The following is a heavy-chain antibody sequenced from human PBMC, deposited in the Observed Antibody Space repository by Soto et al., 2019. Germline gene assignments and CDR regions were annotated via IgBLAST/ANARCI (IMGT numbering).Heavy chain of an antibody. J-gene: IGHJ5*02. CDR1: GYTFTDYD. CDR2: MNPNSGET. V-gene: IGHV1-8*01. CDR3: ARVAVAARPRWYNWFDP. Sequence: QEQLVQFGAEVKKPGASVKVSCKTSGYTFTDYDINWVRQATGQGLEWIGWMNPNSGETGYAQKFQGRVTMTGSASLSTAYLELSSLRSEDTAVYYCARVAVAARPRWYNWFDPWGQGTLVTVSS. D-gene: IGHD2-15*01.